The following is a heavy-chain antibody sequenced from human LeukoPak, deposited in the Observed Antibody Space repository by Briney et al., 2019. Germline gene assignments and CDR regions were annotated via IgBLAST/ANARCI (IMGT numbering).Heavy chain of an antibody. CDR1: GGSFSGYY. D-gene: IGHD3-9*01. Sequence: SSETLSLTCGVSGGSFSGYYWSWIRQPPGKGLEWIGEISDSGRTGYKSSLKSRVTISVDTSKNQFSLKLSSVTAADTAVYYCARRGYDILTGYYTHYYYYMDVWGKGTTVTISS. V-gene: IGHV4-34*01. CDR2: ISDSGRT. CDR3: ARRGYDILTGYYTHYYYYMDV. J-gene: IGHJ6*03.